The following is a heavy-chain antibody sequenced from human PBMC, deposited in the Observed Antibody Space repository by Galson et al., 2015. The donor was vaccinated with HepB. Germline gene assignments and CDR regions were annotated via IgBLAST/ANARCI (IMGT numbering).Heavy chain of an antibody. CDR1: GFTFSRYG. CDR3: AKDMKHYGDYAPDYYYGMDV. V-gene: IGHV3-30*18. J-gene: IGHJ6*02. Sequence: SLRLSCAASGFTFSRYGMHWVRQAPGKGLEWVAVISYDGSNKYYADSVKGRFTISRDNSKNTLYLQMNSLRAEDTAVYYCAKDMKHYGDYAPDYYYGMDVWGQGTTVTVSS. CDR2: ISYDGSNK. D-gene: IGHD4-17*01.